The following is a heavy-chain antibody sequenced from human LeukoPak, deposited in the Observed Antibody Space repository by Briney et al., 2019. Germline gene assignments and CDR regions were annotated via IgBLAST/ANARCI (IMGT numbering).Heavy chain of an antibody. J-gene: IGHJ6*03. CDR1: GGSFSGYY. Sequence: SETLSLTCVVYGGSFSGYYWSWIRQPPGKGLEWIGEIDHSGTTNYNPSLKSRVTMSVDTSTNQFSLMVSSVTAADTLVNYCAIGGKEVVPPPILGFDPWTNNHYRDVWGKGTRFTASS. D-gene: IGHD2-2*01. CDR2: IDHSGTT. CDR3: AIGGKEVVPPPILGFDPWTNNHYRDV. V-gene: IGHV4-34*01.